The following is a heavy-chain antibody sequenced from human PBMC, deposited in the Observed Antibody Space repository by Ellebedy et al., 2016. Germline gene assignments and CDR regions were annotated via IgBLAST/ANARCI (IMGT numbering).Heavy chain of an antibody. D-gene: IGHD2-15*01. CDR2: VSYDGSNK. Sequence: GESLKISCAASGFTVSSNYMSWVRQAPGKGLEWVAVVSYDGSNKYYADSVKGRFTISRDKSKNTLYLQMNSLRAEDMAVYYCARRGYCSGGSCASVPFDYWGQGTLVTVSS. CDR3: ARRGYCSGGSCASVPFDY. J-gene: IGHJ4*02. CDR1: GFTVSSNY. V-gene: IGHV3-30*03.